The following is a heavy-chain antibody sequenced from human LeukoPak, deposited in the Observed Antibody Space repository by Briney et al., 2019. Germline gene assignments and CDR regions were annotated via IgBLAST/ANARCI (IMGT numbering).Heavy chain of an antibody. CDR1: GFTFSSYS. CDR2: ISSSSSYI. V-gene: IGHV3-21*01. CDR3: ARDLGVGSYSGYDYLALLIDY. J-gene: IGHJ4*02. Sequence: GGSLRLSCAASGFTFSSYSMNWVRQAPGKGLEWVSSISSSSSYIYYADSVKGRFTISRDNAKNSLYLQMNSLRAEDTAVYYCARDLGVGSYSGYDYLALLIDYWGQGTLVTVSS. D-gene: IGHD5-12*01.